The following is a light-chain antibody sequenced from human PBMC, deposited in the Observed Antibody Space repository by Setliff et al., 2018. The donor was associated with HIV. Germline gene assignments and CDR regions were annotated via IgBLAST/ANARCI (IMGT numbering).Light chain of an antibody. J-gene: IGLJ1*01. CDR3: SSYTTSSTLHV. CDR2: DVI. CDR1: SSDVGGYYS. Sequence: QSVLTQPASVSGSPGQSITISCTGISSDVGGYYSVSWYQQHPGKAPKLMIYDVINRPSGVSNRFSGSRSGNTASLTISGLQVEDEADYYCSSYTTSSTLHVFGPGTKGTVL. V-gene: IGLV2-14*03.